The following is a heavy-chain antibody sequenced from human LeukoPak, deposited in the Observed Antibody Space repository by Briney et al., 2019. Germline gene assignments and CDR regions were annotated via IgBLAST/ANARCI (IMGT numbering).Heavy chain of an antibody. CDR2: IYHSGST. Sequence: NPSETLSLTCTVSGYSISSGYYWGWIRQPPGKGLEWIGSIYHSGSTYYNPSLKSRVTISVDTSKNQFSLKLSSVTAADTAVYYCARVFDSGSQAYFYYMDVWGKGTTVTISS. J-gene: IGHJ6*03. V-gene: IGHV4-38-2*02. CDR1: GYSISSGYY. D-gene: IGHD3-10*01. CDR3: ARVFDSGSQAYFYYMDV.